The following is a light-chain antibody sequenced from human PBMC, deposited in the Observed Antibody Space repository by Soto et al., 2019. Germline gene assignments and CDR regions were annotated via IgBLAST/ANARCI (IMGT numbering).Light chain of an antibody. CDR2: GDS. Sequence: QSVLTQPPSVSGAPGQRVTISCTGSSSNIGAGYDVHWYQRLPGTAPKLLIYGDSNRPSGVPDRFSGSKSGTSASLAITGLQAEDEADYYCQSYDSSLSVWVFGGGTKVTVL. V-gene: IGLV1-40*01. CDR1: SSNIGAGYD. J-gene: IGLJ3*02. CDR3: QSYDSSLSVWV.